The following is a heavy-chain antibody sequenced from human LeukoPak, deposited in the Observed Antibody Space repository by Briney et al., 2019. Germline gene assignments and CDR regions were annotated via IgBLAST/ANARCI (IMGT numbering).Heavy chain of an antibody. CDR1: GGSISSYY. V-gene: IGHV4-4*07. Sequence: SETLSLTCTVSGGSISSYYWSWIRQPAGKGLGWIGRIYTSGSTNYNPSLKSRVTMSVDTSKNQFSLKLSSVTAADTAVYYCARDRADSSGWYVGYYYYYMDVWGKGTTVTVSS. J-gene: IGHJ6*03. CDR2: IYTSGST. D-gene: IGHD6-19*01. CDR3: ARDRADSSGWYVGYYYYYMDV.